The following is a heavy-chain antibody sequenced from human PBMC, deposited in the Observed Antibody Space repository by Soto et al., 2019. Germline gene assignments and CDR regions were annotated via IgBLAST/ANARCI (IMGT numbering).Heavy chain of an antibody. V-gene: IGHV1-18*01. J-gene: IGHJ6*02. CDR2: ISPYTGNT. CDR3: LMVDNYVTPSPQDV. D-gene: IGHD4-4*01. Sequence: QVQLVQSGDEVKKPGASVKVSCKASGYIFVNYGIAWVRQAPGQGLEWMGWISPYTGNTHSATKVQGRLTMTTDTSTSTAYMDPGSLTSDDTAVYYWLMVDNYVTPSPQDVWGQGTTVTVSS. CDR1: GYIFVNYG.